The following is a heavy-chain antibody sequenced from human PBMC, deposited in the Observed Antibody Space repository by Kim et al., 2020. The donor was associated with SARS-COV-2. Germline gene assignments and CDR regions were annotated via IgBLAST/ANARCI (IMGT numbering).Heavy chain of an antibody. CDR1: GFTFSDYY. D-gene: IGHD3-16*02. CDR3: AGVRYAYVWWSYRDYYYYYGMDV. Sequence: GGSLRLSCAASGFTFSDYYMSWIRQAPGKGLEWVSYISSSSSDTNYADSVKGRFTISRDNAQNSLYLQMNSLRAKDTAVYYCAGVRYAYVWWSYRDYYYYYGMDVWGQGTTVTVSS. V-gene: IGHV3-11*03. CDR2: ISSSSSDT. J-gene: IGHJ6*02.